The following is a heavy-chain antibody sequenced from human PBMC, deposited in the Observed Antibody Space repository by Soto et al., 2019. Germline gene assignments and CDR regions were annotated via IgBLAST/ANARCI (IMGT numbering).Heavy chain of an antibody. J-gene: IGHJ4*02. CDR3: VRGGRGNHYYFED. D-gene: IGHD2-15*01. Sequence: GGSLRLSCAASGFTFSDHYMDWVRQAPGKGLEWVGRTRNKANSYTTEYAASVKGRFTISRDDSKNSLYLQMTSLKTEDTAVYYCVRGGRGNHYYFEDWGQGTLVTVSS. CDR1: GFTFSDHY. CDR2: TRNKANSYTT. V-gene: IGHV3-72*01.